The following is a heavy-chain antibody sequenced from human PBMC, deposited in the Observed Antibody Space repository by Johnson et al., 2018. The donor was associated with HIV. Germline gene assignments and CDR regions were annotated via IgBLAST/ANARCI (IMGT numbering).Heavy chain of an antibody. V-gene: IGHV3-73*02. Sequence: VQLVESGGGLVQPGGSLKLACAASGFTFSVSALHWVRQASGKGLEWVGHIRSKGNNYATAYAASVKGRFTISRDDSQNTAYLQMNRLKTEDTAVYYCTKLVGYCSGGGCYTPGDIWGQGTMVTVSS. J-gene: IGHJ3*02. CDR2: IRSKGNNYAT. CDR3: TKLVGYCSGGGCYTPGDI. D-gene: IGHD2-15*01. CDR1: GFTFSVSA.